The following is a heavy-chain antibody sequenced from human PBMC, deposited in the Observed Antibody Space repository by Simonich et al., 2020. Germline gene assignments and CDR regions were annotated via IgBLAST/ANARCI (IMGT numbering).Heavy chain of an antibody. CDR3: ARHYYGDYYFDY. V-gene: IGHV3-48*03. CDR2: ISSSGSTI. J-gene: IGHJ4*02. Sequence: EVQLVESGGGLVQPGGSLRLSCAASGFTFSSYEMNWVRRAPGKGLEWVSYISSSGSTIYYADSVKGRFTISRDNAKNSLYLQMNSLRAEDTAVYHCARHYYGDYYFDYWGQGTLVTVSS. D-gene: IGHD4-17*01. CDR1: GFTFSSYE.